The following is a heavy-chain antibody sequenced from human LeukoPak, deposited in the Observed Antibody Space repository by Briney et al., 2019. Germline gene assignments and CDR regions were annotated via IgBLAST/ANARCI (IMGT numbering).Heavy chain of an antibody. J-gene: IGHJ4*02. CDR1: GFTFSSYE. CDR2: ISGSGGST. V-gene: IGHV3-23*01. CDR3: ARLSYDSGTHYTCYEY. D-gene: IGHD3-10*01. Sequence: GGSLRLSCAASGFTFSSYELNWVRQAPGKGLEWVSAISGSGGSTYYADSVKGRFTISRDNSKNTLYLQMNSLRAEDTAVYYCARLSYDSGTHYTCYEYWGQGTLVTVSS.